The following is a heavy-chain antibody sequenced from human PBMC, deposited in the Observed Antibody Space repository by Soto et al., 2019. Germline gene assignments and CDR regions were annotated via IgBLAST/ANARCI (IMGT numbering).Heavy chain of an antibody. CDR1: GFTFSNYW. Sequence: GGSLRLSCAASGFTFSNYWMSWVRQAPGKGLEWVANIKPDGSEKFYVDSLKGRFTMSRDNAKNSLYLQMNSLRADDTAVYYCARGDYYDTSGPFSDAFDIWGQGTMVTVSS. CDR2: IKPDGSEK. V-gene: IGHV3-7*04. J-gene: IGHJ3*02. D-gene: IGHD3-22*01. CDR3: ARGDYYDTSGPFSDAFDI.